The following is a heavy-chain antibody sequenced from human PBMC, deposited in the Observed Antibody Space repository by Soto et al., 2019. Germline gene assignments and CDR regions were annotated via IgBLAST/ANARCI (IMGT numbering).Heavy chain of an antibody. Sequence: GASVKVSCKASGYTFTSYGISWVRQAPGQGLEWMGWISAYNGNTNYAQKLQGRVTMTTDTSTSTAYMELRSLRSDDTAVYYCASSPTTYYYYYMDVWGKGTTVTVSS. D-gene: IGHD4-17*01. CDR2: ISAYNGNT. V-gene: IGHV1-18*01. CDR3: ASSPTTYYYYYMDV. J-gene: IGHJ6*03. CDR1: GYTFTSYG.